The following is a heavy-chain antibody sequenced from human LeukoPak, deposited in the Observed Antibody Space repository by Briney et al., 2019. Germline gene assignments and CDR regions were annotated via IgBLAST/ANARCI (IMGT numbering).Heavy chain of an antibody. D-gene: IGHD6-19*01. V-gene: IGHV4-39*01. CDR2: IYYSGST. CDR3: VGNIAVAGKEGY. CDR1: GGSFSGYY. J-gene: IGHJ4*02. Sequence: SETLSLTCAVYGGSFSGYYWGWIRQPPGKGLEWIGSIYYSGSTYYNPSLKSRVTISVDTSKNQFTLKLSSVTAADTAVYYCVGNIAVAGKEGYWGQGTPVTVSS.